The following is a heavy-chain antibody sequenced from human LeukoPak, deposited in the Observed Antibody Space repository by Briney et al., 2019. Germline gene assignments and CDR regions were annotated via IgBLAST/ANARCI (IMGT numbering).Heavy chain of an antibody. CDR3: AKYYSDSSSYIDY. CDR1: GFTFSTYA. Sequence: GGSLRLYCAASGFTFSTYAMSWVRQAPGKGLEWVSAISGSGGSTYYADSVRGRFTISRDSSKNTLYLQMNSLRAEDTAVYYCAKYYSDSSSYIDYWGQGTLVTVSS. CDR2: ISGSGGST. D-gene: IGHD3-22*01. V-gene: IGHV3-23*01. J-gene: IGHJ4*02.